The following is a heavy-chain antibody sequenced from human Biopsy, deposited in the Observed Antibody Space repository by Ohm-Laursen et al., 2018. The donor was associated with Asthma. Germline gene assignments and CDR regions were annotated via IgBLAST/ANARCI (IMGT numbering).Heavy chain of an antibody. V-gene: IGHV1-46*01. J-gene: IGHJ3*02. CDR2: INPSGGST. CDR3: ARTYYDFLTGQVNDAFAI. D-gene: IGHD3-9*01. Sequence: GASVKVSCKVSGYTFTSYYMHWVRQAPGQGLEWMGIINPSGGSTSYAQKFQGRVTMTRDTSTSTVYMELSSLRSEDTAVYYCARTYYDFLTGQVNDAFAIWGQGTMVTVSS. CDR1: GYTFTSYY.